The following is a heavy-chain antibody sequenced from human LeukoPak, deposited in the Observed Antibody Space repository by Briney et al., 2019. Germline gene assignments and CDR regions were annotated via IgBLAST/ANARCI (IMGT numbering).Heavy chain of an antibody. CDR1: GFTFSDFA. D-gene: IGHD3-10*01. CDR3: VKNRGPFDI. CDR2: IDYAGT. Sequence: GGSLRLSCEASGFTFSDFAMTWVRQPPGKGLEWVSTIDYAGTHCADSVKARFTISRDNSKNTLYLQLDSLRADDTAVYYCVKNRGPFDIRGQGTMVTVSS. V-gene: IGHV3-23*05. J-gene: IGHJ3*02.